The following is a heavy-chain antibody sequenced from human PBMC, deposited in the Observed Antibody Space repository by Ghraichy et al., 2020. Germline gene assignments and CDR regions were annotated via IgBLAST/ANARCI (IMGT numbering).Heavy chain of an antibody. D-gene: IGHD6-13*01. CDR1: GGTFSSYA. CDR2: IIPIFGTA. CDR3: ARGIGQQLGTHIFDY. J-gene: IGHJ4*02. Sequence: SSVKVSCKASGGTFSSYAISWVRQAPGQGLEWMGGIIPIFGTANYAQKFQGRVTITADESTSTAYMELSSLRSEDTAGYYCARGIGQQLGTHIFDYWGQGTLVTVSS. V-gene: IGHV1-69*13.